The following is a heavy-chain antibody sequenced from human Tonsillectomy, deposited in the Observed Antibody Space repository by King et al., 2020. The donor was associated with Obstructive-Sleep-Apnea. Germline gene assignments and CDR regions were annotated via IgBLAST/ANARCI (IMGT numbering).Heavy chain of an antibody. V-gene: IGHV3-30*18. D-gene: IGHD4-17*01. CDR1: GFTFSSYG. J-gene: IGHJ4*02. CDR2: ISFDGSDK. CDR3: AKLSRDYGDHQLDY. Sequence: VQLVESGGGVVQPGRSLRLSCAASGFTFSSYGMHWVRRAPGKGLEWVAVISFDGSDKYYADSVKGRFTISRDNSENTLYLHMNSLRAEDTAIYYCAKLSRDYGDHQLDYWGQGTLVTVSS.